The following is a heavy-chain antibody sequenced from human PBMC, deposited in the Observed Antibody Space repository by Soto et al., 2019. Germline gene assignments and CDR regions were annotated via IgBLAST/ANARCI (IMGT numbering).Heavy chain of an antibody. CDR2: INSDGSST. V-gene: IGHV3-74*01. CDR3: ARQSSELGDYYYGMDV. CDR1: GFTFSSYW. Sequence: GGSLRLSCAASGFTFSSYWMHWVRQAPGKGLVWVSRINSDGSSTSYADSVKGRLTISRDNAKNTLYLQMNSLRAEDTAVYYCARQSSELGDYYYGMDVWGQGTTVPVSS. J-gene: IGHJ6*02. D-gene: IGHD6-25*01.